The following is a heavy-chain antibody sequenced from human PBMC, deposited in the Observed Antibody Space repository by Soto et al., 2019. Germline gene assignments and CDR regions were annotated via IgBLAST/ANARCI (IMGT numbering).Heavy chain of an antibody. CDR3: AKRGGYGSGSYYPDY. Sequence: VQLLESGGGLVQPGGSLRLSCAAAGFTFSSYAMSWVRHAPGKGLEWVSAISGSGGSTYYADSVKGRFTISRDNSKNTLYLQMNSLRAEDTAVYYCAKRGGYGSGSYYPDYWGQGTLVTVSS. V-gene: IGHV3-23*01. CDR1: GFTFSSYA. J-gene: IGHJ4*02. CDR2: ISGSGGST. D-gene: IGHD3-10*01.